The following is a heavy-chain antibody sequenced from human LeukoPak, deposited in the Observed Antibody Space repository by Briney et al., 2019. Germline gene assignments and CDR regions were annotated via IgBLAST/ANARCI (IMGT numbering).Heavy chain of an antibody. CDR3: AKRELVVVPAAPYMDV. D-gene: IGHD2-2*01. V-gene: IGHV3-23*01. CDR2: ISGSGGST. CDR1: GFTFSSYA. Sequence: PGGSLRLSCAASGFTFSSYAMSWVRQAPGKGLEWVSAISGSGGSTYYADSVKGRFTISRDNSKNTLYLQMNSLRAEDTAVYYCAKRELVVVPAAPYMDVWGKGTTVTVSS. J-gene: IGHJ6*03.